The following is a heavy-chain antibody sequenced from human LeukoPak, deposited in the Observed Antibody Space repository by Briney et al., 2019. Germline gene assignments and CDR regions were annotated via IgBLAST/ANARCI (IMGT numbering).Heavy chain of an antibody. V-gene: IGHV3-20*04. CDR1: GFTFDDYG. CDR3: ARISSWLPLDY. Sequence: GGSLRLSCAASGFTFDDYGMSWVRQAPGKGLEWVSGINWNGGSTGHADSVKGRFTISRDNAKNSLYLQMNSLRAEDTALYYCARISSWLPLDYWGQGTLVTVSS. J-gene: IGHJ4*02. CDR2: INWNGGST. D-gene: IGHD6-13*01.